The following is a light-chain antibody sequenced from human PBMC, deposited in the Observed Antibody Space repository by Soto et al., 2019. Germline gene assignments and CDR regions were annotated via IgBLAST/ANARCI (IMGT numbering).Light chain of an antibody. Sequence: EIVLTQSPGTLSLSPGERATLSCRASQSVAKNYLAWYQQEAGQAPRLLIYDASSRATGIPDRFSGSGSGTDFTLTISRLKPEDTAVYYCHQYASSPQTFGQGTKVEIK. CDR2: DAS. CDR3: HQYASSPQT. CDR1: QSVAKNY. V-gene: IGKV3-20*01. J-gene: IGKJ1*01.